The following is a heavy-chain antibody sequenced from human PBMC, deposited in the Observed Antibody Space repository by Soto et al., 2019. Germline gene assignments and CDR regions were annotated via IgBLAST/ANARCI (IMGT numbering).Heavy chain of an antibody. V-gene: IGHV1-69*12. CDR2: IIPIFGTA. D-gene: IGHD6-6*01. CDR3: ARDPRAARQHYYYGMDV. Sequence: QVQLVQSGAEVKKPGSSVKVSCKASGGTFSSYAISWVRQAPGQGLEWMGGIIPIFGTANYAQKFQGRVTITADESTSTAYMELSSLRSEDTAVYYCARDPRAARQHYYYGMDVWGQGTTVTVSS. CDR1: GGTFSSYA. J-gene: IGHJ6*02.